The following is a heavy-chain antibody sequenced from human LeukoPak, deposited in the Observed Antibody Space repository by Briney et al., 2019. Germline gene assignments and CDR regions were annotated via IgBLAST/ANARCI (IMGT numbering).Heavy chain of an antibody. J-gene: IGHJ6*03. CDR1: GFTFSSYA. D-gene: IGHD6-13*01. V-gene: IGHV3-64*01. CDR3: ARDPDSSSWYPYYYYYMDV. Sequence: GGSLRLSCAASGFTFSSYAMHWVRQAPGKGLEYVSAISSNGGSTYYANSVKGRFTISRDNSKNTLYLRMGSLRAEDMAVYYCARDPDSSSWYPYYYYYMDVWGKGTTVTVSS. CDR2: ISSNGGST.